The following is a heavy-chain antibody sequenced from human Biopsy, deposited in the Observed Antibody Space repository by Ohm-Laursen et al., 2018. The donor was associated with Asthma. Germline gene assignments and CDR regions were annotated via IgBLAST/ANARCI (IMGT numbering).Heavy chain of an antibody. J-gene: IGHJ3*01. CDR3: ARTYYDFLTGQVKDVFGV. CDR2: INTGNGDT. CDR1: GYNFISFA. V-gene: IGHV1-3*04. D-gene: IGHD3-9*01. Sequence: ASVKVSCKASGYNFISFAIHWVRQAPRQRLEWMGWINTGNGDTMYSQKFQGRVTITRDTSASTAYMELRSLRSEDTATYYCARTYYDFLTGQVKDVFGVWGQGTMVTVSS.